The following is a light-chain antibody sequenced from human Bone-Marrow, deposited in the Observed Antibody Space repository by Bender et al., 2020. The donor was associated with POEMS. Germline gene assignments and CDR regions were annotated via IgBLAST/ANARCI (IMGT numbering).Light chain of an antibody. CDR3: AAWEDSLSGPV. Sequence: QSVLTQPPSASGTPGQRVTISCSGSSSNIGTNPVNWYQQLPGTAPKLLIYINNQRPSGVPDRFSGSKSGTSASLAISGLQSEDEADYYCAAWEDSLSGPVFGGGTKLTVL. CDR1: SSNIGTNP. CDR2: INN. V-gene: IGLV1-44*01. J-gene: IGLJ2*01.